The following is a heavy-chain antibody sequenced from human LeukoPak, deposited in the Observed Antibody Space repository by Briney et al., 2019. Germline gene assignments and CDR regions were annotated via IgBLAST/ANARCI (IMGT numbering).Heavy chain of an antibody. J-gene: IGHJ5*02. D-gene: IGHD5-12*01. CDR3: ARLTTIPRFDP. CDR2: IYKSGST. CDR1: GGSISSYY. Sequence: SETLSLTCTVSGGSISSYYWSWIRQPAGKGLEWIGRIYKSGSTNYNPSVKSRVTMSVDTSKNQFSLKLSSVTAADTAVYYCARLTTIPRFDPWGQGTLVTVSS. V-gene: IGHV4-4*07.